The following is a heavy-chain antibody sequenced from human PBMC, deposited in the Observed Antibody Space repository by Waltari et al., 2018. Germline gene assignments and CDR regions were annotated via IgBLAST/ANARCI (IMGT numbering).Heavy chain of an antibody. CDR2: ISWNSGSI. J-gene: IGHJ3*02. D-gene: IGHD6-19*01. CDR3: AKDMGQWLVYDACDI. Sequence: EVQLVESGGGLVQPGRSLRLSCAASGFTFDDYAMHWVRQAPGKGLEWVSGISWNSGSIGYADSVKGRFTISRDNAKNSLYLQMNRLRAEDTALYYCAKDMGQWLVYDACDIWGQGTMVTVSS. V-gene: IGHV3-9*01. CDR1: GFTFDDYA.